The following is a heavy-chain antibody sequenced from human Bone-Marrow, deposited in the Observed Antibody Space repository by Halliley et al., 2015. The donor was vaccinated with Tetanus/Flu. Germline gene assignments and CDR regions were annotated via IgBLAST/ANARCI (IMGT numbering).Heavy chain of an antibody. CDR2: IDPCDSYT. J-gene: IGHJ4*02. Sequence: WMGRIDPCDSYTKSSPSFQGHVTISVDKSISTAFLQWRSLKASDTAMYYCAGDGSGSFSFDYWGQGTLVTVSS. D-gene: IGHD3-10*01. CDR3: AGDGSGSFSFDY. V-gene: IGHV5-10-1*01.